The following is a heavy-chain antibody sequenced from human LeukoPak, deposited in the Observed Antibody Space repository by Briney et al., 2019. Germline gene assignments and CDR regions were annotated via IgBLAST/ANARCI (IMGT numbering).Heavy chain of an antibody. Sequence: PGGSLRLSCAASGFTFSSYEMNWVRQAPGKGLEWVSYISSSGSTIYYADSVKGRFTISRDNAKNSLYLQMNSLRAEDTAVYYCARAVRYCSGGSCYSKAGYYYYMDVWGKGTTVTISS. J-gene: IGHJ6*03. CDR1: GFTFSSYE. V-gene: IGHV3-48*03. D-gene: IGHD2-15*01. CDR2: ISSSGSTI. CDR3: ARAVRYCSGGSCYSKAGYYYYMDV.